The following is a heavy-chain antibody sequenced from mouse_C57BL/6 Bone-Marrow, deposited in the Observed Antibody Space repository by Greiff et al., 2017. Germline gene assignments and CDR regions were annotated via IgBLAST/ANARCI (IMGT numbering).Heavy chain of an antibody. V-gene: IGHV10-1*01. J-gene: IGHJ3*01. CDR3: VRHSLAY. CDR1: GFSFNTYA. CDR2: LRSKSNNYAT. Sequence: DVKLEESGGGLVQPKGSLKISCAASGFSFNTYAMNWVRQAPGKGLEWVARLRSKSNNYATYYDDSGKDRFTISRDESESMLYLQMNNLKTEGTAMYYFVRHSLAYWGRGTLVTVSA.